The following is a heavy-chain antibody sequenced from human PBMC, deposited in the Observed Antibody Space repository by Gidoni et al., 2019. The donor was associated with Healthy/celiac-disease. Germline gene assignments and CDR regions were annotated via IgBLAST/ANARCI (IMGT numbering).Heavy chain of an antibody. CDR1: GYSFTSYW. J-gene: IGHJ3*02. CDR3: ARAYYYDSSGYMRADDAFDI. Sequence: EVQLVQSGAEVKKPGESLKISCKGSGYSFTSYWIGWVRQMPGKGLEWMGIIYPGDSDTRYSPSFQGQVTISADKSISTAYLQWSSLKASDTAMYYCARAYYYDSSGYMRADDAFDIWGQGTMVTVSS. D-gene: IGHD3-22*01. V-gene: IGHV5-51*01. CDR2: IYPGDSDT.